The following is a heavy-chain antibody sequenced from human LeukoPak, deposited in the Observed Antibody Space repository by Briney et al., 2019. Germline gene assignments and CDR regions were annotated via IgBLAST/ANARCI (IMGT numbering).Heavy chain of an antibody. J-gene: IGHJ4*02. D-gene: IGHD3-9*01. CDR1: GGTFSSYA. Sequence: SVKVSCKASGGTFSSYAISWVRQAPGQGLEWMGRIIPILGIANYAQKFQGRVTITADKSTSTAYMELSSLRSEDTAVYYCARDKWSTYYDILTGNWGQGTLVTVSS. CDR2: IIPILGIA. V-gene: IGHV1-69*04. CDR3: ARDKWSTYYDILTGN.